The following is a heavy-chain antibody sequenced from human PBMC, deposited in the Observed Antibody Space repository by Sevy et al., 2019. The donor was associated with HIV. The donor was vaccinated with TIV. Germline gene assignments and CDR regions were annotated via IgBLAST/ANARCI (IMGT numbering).Heavy chain of an antibody. CDR3: AKARWSIAVAGWYYFDY. V-gene: IGHV3-30*18. CDR2: ISYDGSNK. J-gene: IGHJ4*02. D-gene: IGHD6-19*01. Sequence: GGSLRLSCAASGFTFSSYGMHWVRQASGKGLEWVAVISYDGSNKYYADSVKGRFTISRDNSKNTLYLQMNSLRAEDTAVYYCAKARWSIAVAGWYYFDYWGQGTLVTVSS. CDR1: GFTFSSYG.